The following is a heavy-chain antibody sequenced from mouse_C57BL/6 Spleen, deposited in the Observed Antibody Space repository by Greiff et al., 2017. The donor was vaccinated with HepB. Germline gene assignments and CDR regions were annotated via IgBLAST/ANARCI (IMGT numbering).Heavy chain of an antibody. D-gene: IGHD1-1*01. CDR3: ARRDGSSPFDY. CDR2: IYPGDGDT. V-gene: IGHV1-82*01. J-gene: IGHJ2*01. CDR1: GYAFSSSW. Sequence: VQGVESGPELVKPGASVKISCKASGYAFSSSWMNWVKQRPGKGLEWIGRIYPGDGDTNYNGKFKGKATLTADKSSSTSYMQLSSLTSEDSAVYFCARRDGSSPFDYWGQGTTLTVSS.